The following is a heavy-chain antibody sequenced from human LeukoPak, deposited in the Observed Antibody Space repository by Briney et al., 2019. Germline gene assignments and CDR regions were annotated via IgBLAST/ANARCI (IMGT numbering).Heavy chain of an antibody. D-gene: IGHD4-23*01. CDR2: INNDGSNA. Sequence: GGSLRLSCAASGFTISTNYMTWVRQAPGKGLIWVSRINNDGSNAAYADSVKGRFTISRDNAKNTLYLQMNSLRAEDTAVYYCAMTTVGFDYWGQGALVTVSS. CDR1: GFTISTNY. CDR3: AMTTVGFDY. V-gene: IGHV3-74*03. J-gene: IGHJ4*02.